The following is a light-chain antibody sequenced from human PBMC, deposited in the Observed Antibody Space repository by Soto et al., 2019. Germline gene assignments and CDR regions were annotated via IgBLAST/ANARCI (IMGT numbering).Light chain of an antibody. Sequence: ETVMTQSPATLSVSPGERATLSCRASQSVSTNLAWYQQKPGQAPRLLIYGASTRATGIPARFSGSGPGTEFTLTITSLQSEDFAVYYCQQYNDWPLTFGQGTRLEI. J-gene: IGKJ5*01. CDR3: QQYNDWPLT. CDR2: GAS. V-gene: IGKV3-15*01. CDR1: QSVSTN.